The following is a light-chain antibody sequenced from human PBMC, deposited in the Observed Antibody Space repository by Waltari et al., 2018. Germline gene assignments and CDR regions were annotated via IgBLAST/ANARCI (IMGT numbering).Light chain of an antibody. CDR3: QNHERLPAV. CDR1: QSVGRY. Sequence: EIVLTQSPGTLSLSPGERATLSCRASQSVGRYLAWYQQKPGQAPRLVIYGASSRATGIPDRFSGSGSGTDFSLTFSRLEPEDFAVYYCQNHERLPAVFGQGTKVEIK. CDR2: GAS. V-gene: IGKV3-20*01. J-gene: IGKJ1*01.